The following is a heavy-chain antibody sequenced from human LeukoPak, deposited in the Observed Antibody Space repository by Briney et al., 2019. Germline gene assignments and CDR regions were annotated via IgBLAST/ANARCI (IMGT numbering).Heavy chain of an antibody. V-gene: IGHV3-23*01. D-gene: IGHD1/OR15-1a*01. CDR1: GFTFSSYA. CDR2: ISSSGGST. J-gene: IGHJ4*02. CDR3: AKRNSNYFFDY. Sequence: GGSLRLSCAASGFTFSSYAMSWVRQAPGKGLEWVSAISSSGGSTYYADSVKGRFTISRDNSKNMLYLQMNSLRAEDTAVYYCAKRNSNYFFDYWGQGTLVTVSS.